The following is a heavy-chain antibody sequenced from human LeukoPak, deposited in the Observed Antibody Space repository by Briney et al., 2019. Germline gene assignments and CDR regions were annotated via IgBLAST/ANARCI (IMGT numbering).Heavy chain of an antibody. CDR3: ARELAPQLGLDY. Sequence: GGSLRLSCVTSGFTFDDYAMHSVRQAPGKGLEWVSGISWNSGSIGYADSVKGRFTISRDNAKDSLYLQMNSLRAEDTAVYYCARELAPQLGLDYWGQGTLVTVSS. V-gene: IGHV3-9*01. D-gene: IGHD3-16*01. CDR2: ISWNSGSI. J-gene: IGHJ4*02. CDR1: GFTFDDYA.